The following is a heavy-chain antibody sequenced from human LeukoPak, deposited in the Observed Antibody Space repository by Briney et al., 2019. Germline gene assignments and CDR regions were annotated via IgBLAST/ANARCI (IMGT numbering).Heavy chain of an antibody. J-gene: IGHJ4*02. CDR2: IYYSGST. CDR1: GGSISSYY. D-gene: IGHD5-18*01. Sequence: SETLSLTCTVSGGSISSYYWSWIRQPPGKGLERIGYIYYSGSTNYNPSLKSRVTISVDTSKNQFSLKLSSVTAADTAVYYCARHTLNTAEADYWGQGTLVTVSS. CDR3: ARHTLNTAEADY. V-gene: IGHV4-59*08.